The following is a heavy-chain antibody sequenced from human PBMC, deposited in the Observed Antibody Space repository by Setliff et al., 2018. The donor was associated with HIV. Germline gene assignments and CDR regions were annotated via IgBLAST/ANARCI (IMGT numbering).Heavy chain of an antibody. CDR3: ARAVGVDEQQLSAEFDP. Sequence: SETLSLTCFVYGGFFSGHYWSWIRQFPGKGLEWIGSIFYSGTTYYNPSLKSRVTMSVDTSKNQFSLRLNSVTAADTAVYYCARAVGVDEQQLSAEFDPWGQGTLVTVSS. CDR2: IFYSGTT. J-gene: IGHJ5*02. D-gene: IGHD6-13*01. CDR1: GGFFSGHY. V-gene: IGHV4-34*12.